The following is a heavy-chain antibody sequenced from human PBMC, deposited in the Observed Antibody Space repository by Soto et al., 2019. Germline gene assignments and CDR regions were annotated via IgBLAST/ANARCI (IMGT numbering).Heavy chain of an antibody. J-gene: IGHJ4*02. Sequence: HVQLQESGPGLVKPSETLSLTCTVSGCSTTSLYWSWIRQPPGKALEWIGYMSYSGRTNYNPSLKSRVAISTDTTKNQVSLKLSSVTTADTAVYYCAGHAWIIGYFDYWGQGNLVTVSS. V-gene: IGHV4-59*01. D-gene: IGHD3-16*02. CDR1: GCSTTSLY. CDR2: MSYSGRT. CDR3: AGHAWIIGYFDY.